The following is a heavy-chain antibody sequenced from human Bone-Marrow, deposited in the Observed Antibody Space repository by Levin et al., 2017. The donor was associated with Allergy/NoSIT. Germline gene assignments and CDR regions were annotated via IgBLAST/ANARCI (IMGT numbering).Heavy chain of an antibody. J-gene: IGHJ5*02. V-gene: IGHV3-64*02. CDR3: ARGAAPEALLFWFDP. D-gene: IGHD6-6*01. CDR2: ISSDGKTT. CDR1: GFTLSNYA. Sequence: LGESLKISCSASGFTLSNYAMHWVRQAPGKGLEYIAVISSDGKTTYYADSVKGRFSISRDSSKNAMYLQMGSLRVEDRAVYYCARGAAPEALLFWFDPWGQGSPVIVSS.